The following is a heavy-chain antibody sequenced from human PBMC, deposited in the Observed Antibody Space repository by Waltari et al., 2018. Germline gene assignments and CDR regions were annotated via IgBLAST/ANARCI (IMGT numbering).Heavy chain of an antibody. CDR1: GGSISSRSYY. CDR3: ATGGGIAAAYDY. D-gene: IGHD6-13*01. J-gene: IGHJ4*02. Sequence: QVQLQESGPGLVKPSETLSLTCTVSGGSISSRSYYWGWIRQPPGKGLEWIGSIYYSGSTYYNPSLKSRVTISVDTSKNQFSLKLSSVTAADTAVYYCATGGGIAAAYDYWGQGTLVTVSS. V-gene: IGHV4-39*01. CDR2: IYYSGST.